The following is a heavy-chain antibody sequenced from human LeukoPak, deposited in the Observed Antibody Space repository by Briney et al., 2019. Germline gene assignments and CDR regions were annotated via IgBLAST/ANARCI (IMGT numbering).Heavy chain of an antibody. CDR3: ARCSRGTRIAAAGTHDY. Sequence: PSETLSLTCAVSGGSFSGYYWSWIRQPPGKGLEWIGEMNLSGSTNYYPSLKSRVTISVDTSKNQFSLKLSSVTAADTAVYYCARCSRGTRIAAAGTHDYWGQGTLVTVSS. J-gene: IGHJ4*02. V-gene: IGHV4-34*01. CDR1: GGSFSGYY. CDR2: MNLSGST. D-gene: IGHD6-13*01.